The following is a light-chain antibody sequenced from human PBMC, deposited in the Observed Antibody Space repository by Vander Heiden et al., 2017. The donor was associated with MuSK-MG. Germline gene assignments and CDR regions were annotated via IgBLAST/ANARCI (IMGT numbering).Light chain of an antibody. CDR2: WAS. CDR3: QQDDSTPQA. V-gene: IGKV4-1*01. J-gene: IGKJ3*01. CDR1: QSVLYSSNNKNY. Sequence: DIVMTQSPDSLAVSLGERATINCKSSQSVLYSSNNKNYLAWYQQKPGQPPKLLIYWASTRESGVPDRFSGSGSGTDFTLTISSLQAEDVAVYYCQQDDSTPQAFGPRTKVDIK.